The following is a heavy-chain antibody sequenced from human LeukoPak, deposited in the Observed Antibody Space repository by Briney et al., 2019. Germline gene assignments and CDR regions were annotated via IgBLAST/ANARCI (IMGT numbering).Heavy chain of an antibody. V-gene: IGHV1-46*01. CDR2: ISPSGGST. D-gene: IGHD4-23*01. Sequence: ASVKVSCKAFGYTFTGYWMHWVRQAPGQGPEWMGVISPSGGSTIYAQKFQGRVTITADKSTSTAYMELSSLRSEDTAVYYCARDPTVVISGDLNIPWYFDLWGRGTLVTVSS. CDR3: ARDPTVVISGDLNIPWYFDL. CDR1: GYTFTGYW. J-gene: IGHJ2*01.